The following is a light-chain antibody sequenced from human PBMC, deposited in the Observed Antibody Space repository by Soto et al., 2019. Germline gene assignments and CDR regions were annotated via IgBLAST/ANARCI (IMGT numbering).Light chain of an antibody. CDR2: GIS. V-gene: IGKV3D-15*01. Sequence: DMVMTQSPDTLSLSPGERATLSCRASQGVGTDLAWYQLRPGQVPRLLIYGISIRATGIPDRFSGNGSRTDFTLTISSLQPDDFATYYCQQYNSYSRTFGQGTKV. CDR1: QGVGTD. J-gene: IGKJ1*01. CDR3: QQYNSYSRT.